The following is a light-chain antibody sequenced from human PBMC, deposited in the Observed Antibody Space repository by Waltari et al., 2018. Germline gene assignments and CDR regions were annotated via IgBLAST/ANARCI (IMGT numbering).Light chain of an antibody. CDR1: DSDVGAYDF. CDR3: SSYTTSSAPGV. V-gene: IGLV2-14*01. Sequence: QSALTQPASVSGSPGQSITISCSGTDSDVGAYDFVSWYQQHPGKAPHLIIYEVSNRPSGISNRFSASKSCNTASLTISVLQAEDEADYYCSSYTTSSAPGVFGTGTRVTVL. J-gene: IGLJ1*01. CDR2: EVS.